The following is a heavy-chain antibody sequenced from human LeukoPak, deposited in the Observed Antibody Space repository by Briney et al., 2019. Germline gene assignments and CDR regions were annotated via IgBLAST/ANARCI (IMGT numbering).Heavy chain of an antibody. CDR2: LYSGDTT. CDR1: GFTVNSKY. J-gene: IGHJ5*02. Sequence: GGSLRLSCAASGFTVNSKYMNWVRQAPGKGLEWVSILYSGDTTHYADSVKGRFVISRDNSKNTLYLQMNSLRAEDTAVYYCARASNLIYGSGTDWFDPWGQGTLVTVSS. V-gene: IGHV3-66*01. CDR3: ARASNLIYGSGTDWFDP. D-gene: IGHD3-10*01.